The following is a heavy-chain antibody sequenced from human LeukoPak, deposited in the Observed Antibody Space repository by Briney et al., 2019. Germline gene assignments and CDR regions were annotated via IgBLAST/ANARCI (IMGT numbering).Heavy chain of an antibody. J-gene: IGHJ4*02. D-gene: IGHD5-24*01. CDR3: ARGRWSATTATYYLDF. CDR2: INAGNGNT. Sequence: ASVKVSCKASEYTFTDYAINWVRQAPGQRLEWMGWINAGNGNTKYSQKFQGRVTITRDASASTAYMELSSLTSEDTAVYYCARGRWSATTATYYLDFWGQGTLVTVSS. V-gene: IGHV1-3*01. CDR1: EYTFTDYA.